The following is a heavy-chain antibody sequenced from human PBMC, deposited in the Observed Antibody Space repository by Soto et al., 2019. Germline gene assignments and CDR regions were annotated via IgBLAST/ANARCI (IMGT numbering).Heavy chain of an antibody. CDR1: GGSISSYY. CDR2: IYYSGST. CDR3: AREVAGNMTTVTDYYYYYYYMDV. D-gene: IGHD4-17*01. J-gene: IGHJ6*03. V-gene: IGHV4-59*01. Sequence: QVQLQESGPGLVKPSETLSLTCTVSGGSISSYYWSWIRQPPGKGLEWIGYIYYSGSTNYNPSLKSRVTISVDTSKNQFSLKLSSVTAADTAVYYCAREVAGNMTTVTDYYYYYYYMDVWGKGTTVTVSS.